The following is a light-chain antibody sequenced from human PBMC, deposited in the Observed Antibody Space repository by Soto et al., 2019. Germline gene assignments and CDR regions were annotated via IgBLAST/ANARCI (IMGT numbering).Light chain of an antibody. J-gene: IGLJ2*01. CDR2: SRD. V-gene: IGLV1-44*01. CDR3: AAWDDSLDGVV. Sequence: QSVLTQPPSASGTPGQRVTIFCSGSTSNIGSNTVNWYQQLPGTAPKLLIYSRDQRPSGVPDRFSGFKSGTSASLAISGLQSEDEADYYCAAWDDSLDGVVFGGGTKLTVL. CDR1: TSNIGSNT.